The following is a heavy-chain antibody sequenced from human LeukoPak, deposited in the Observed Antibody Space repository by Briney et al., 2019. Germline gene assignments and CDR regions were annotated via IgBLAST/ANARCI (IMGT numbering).Heavy chain of an antibody. J-gene: IGHJ4*02. CDR2: INPSGGST. CDR1: GYTFTSYY. V-gene: IGHV1-46*01. Sequence: ASVKVSCKASGYTFTSYYMHWVRQAPGQGLEWMGIINPSGGSTSYAQKFQGRVTMTRDMSTSTVYMELSSLRSDDTAVYYCARDRYGQWELYYFDYWGQGTLVTVSS. CDR3: ARDRYGQWELYYFDY. D-gene: IGHD1-26*01.